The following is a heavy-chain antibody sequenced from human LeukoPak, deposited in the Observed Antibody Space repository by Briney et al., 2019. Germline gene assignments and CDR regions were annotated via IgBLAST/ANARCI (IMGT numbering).Heavy chain of an antibody. CDR3: ARRYCSSTSCYTDGWFDP. CDR1: GYSFTSYW. Sequence: GESLKISCKGSGYSFTSYWIGWVRQMPGKGPEWMGIIYPGDSDTRYSPSFQGQVTISADKSISTAYLQWSSLKASDTAMYYCARRYCSSTSCYTDGWFDPWGQGTLVTVSS. V-gene: IGHV5-51*01. D-gene: IGHD2-2*02. J-gene: IGHJ5*02. CDR2: IYPGDSDT.